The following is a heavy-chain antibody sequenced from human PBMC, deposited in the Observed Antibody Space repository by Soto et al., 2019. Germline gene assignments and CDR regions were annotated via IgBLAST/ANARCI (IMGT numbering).Heavy chain of an antibody. D-gene: IGHD6-6*01. CDR3: ARGRSSRHYYYGMDV. V-gene: IGHV1-2*04. CDR1: GYTFTGYY. Sequence: QVQLVQSGAEVKKPGASVKVSCKASGYTFTGYYMHWVRQAPGQGLEWMGWINPNSGDTNYAQKFQGWVTMTRDTSISTAYMELSRLRSDDTAVYYCARGRSSRHYYYGMDVWGQGTTVTVSS. J-gene: IGHJ6*02. CDR2: INPNSGDT.